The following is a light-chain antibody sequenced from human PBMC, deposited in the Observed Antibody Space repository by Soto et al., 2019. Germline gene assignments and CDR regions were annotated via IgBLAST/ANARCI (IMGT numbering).Light chain of an antibody. CDR1: QSISSW. J-gene: IGKJ1*01. CDR3: QQYNSYLT. V-gene: IGKV1-5*03. CDR2: KAS. Sequence: DIQMTQSPSTLSASVGDRVTIICRASQSISSWLAWYQQKPGKAPKLLIYKASSLESGVPSRFSGSGSGTEFTLTISSLQPDDFATYYCQQYNSYLTFGQGTKVDIK.